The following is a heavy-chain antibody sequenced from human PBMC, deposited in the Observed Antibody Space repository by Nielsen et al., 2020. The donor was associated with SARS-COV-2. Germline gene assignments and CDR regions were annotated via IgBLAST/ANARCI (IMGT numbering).Heavy chain of an antibody. Sequence: SVKVSCKASGGTFSSYAISWVRQAPGQGLEWMGRIIPILGIANYAQKFQGRVTITADKSTSTAYMELSSLRSEDTAVYYCARDLRVGGGAWFDPWGQGTLVTVSS. D-gene: IGHD3-16*01. CDR1: GGTFSSYA. J-gene: IGHJ5*02. CDR2: IIPILGIA. CDR3: ARDLRVGGGAWFDP. V-gene: IGHV1-69*04.